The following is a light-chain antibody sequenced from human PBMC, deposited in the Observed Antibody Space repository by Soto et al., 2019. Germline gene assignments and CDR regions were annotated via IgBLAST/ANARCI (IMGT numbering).Light chain of an antibody. Sequence: EIVFTQSPATLSFSPGERATLSCRASQSVNNYLAWYQQKPGQAPRLLIYDASNRATGIPARFSGSGSGTDFTLTISSLEPEDFAVYYCQQRSNWPPSATLGPGTKVDIK. CDR1: QSVNNY. V-gene: IGKV3-11*01. CDR2: DAS. J-gene: IGKJ3*01. CDR3: QQRSNWPPSAT.